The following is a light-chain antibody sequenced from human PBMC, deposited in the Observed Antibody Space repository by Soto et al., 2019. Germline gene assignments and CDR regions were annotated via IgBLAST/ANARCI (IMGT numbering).Light chain of an antibody. CDR1: QSVRSN. CDR3: QQYGGSPRT. J-gene: IGKJ1*01. Sequence: EIVMTQSPATLSVSPGERATLSCRASQSVRSNLAWYQQKPGQAPRLLIYGASSRATGIPARFSGSGSGTEFTLTISSLQSEDFAVYYCQQYGGSPRTFGQGTKVELK. CDR2: GAS. V-gene: IGKV3-15*01.